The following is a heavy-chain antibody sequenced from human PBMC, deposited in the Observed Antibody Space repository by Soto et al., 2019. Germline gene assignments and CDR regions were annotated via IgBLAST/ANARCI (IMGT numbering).Heavy chain of an antibody. V-gene: IGHV3-23*01. CDR2: ISGSGGST. J-gene: IGHJ4*02. CDR3: AKGNYYYSSGIDY. D-gene: IGHD3-22*01. Sequence: PGGSLRLSCAASGFTFSSYAMSWVRQAPGKGLEWVSAISGSGGSTYYADSVKGRFTISRDNSKNTLYLQMNSLRAEDTAVYHCAKGNYYYSSGIDYWGQGTLVTVSS. CDR1: GFTFSSYA.